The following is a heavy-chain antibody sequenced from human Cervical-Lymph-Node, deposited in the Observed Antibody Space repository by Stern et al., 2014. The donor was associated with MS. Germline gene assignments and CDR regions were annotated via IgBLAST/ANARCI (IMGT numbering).Heavy chain of an antibody. J-gene: IGHJ4*02. CDR1: GFTFRSYA. D-gene: IGHD2-15*01. Sequence: EVHLVESGGGLVQPGGSLRLSCAAFGFTFRSYAMSWVRQAPGKGLEWVSAMSGIGGSTYYADSVKRRYTISRDNSKTTLYLQMSSLRAEYTAVYYCAKVGSEGGIDYWGQGTLVTVSS. CDR2: MSGIGGST. V-gene: IGHV3-23*04. CDR3: AKVGSEGGIDY.